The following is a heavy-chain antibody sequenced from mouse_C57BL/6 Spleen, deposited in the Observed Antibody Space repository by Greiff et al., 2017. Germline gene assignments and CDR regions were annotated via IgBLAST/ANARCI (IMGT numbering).Heavy chain of an antibody. Sequence: EVKLVESGGGLVQPGGSLKLSCAASGFTFSDYYMYWVRQTPEKRLECVAYISNGGGSTYYPDTVKGRFTISRDNAKNTLYLQMSRLKSEDTAMYYCARSYYGSPSYYAMDYWGQGTSVTVSS. CDR3: ARSYYGSPSYYAMDY. V-gene: IGHV5-12*01. CDR1: GFTFSDYY. J-gene: IGHJ4*01. CDR2: ISNGGGST. D-gene: IGHD1-1*01.